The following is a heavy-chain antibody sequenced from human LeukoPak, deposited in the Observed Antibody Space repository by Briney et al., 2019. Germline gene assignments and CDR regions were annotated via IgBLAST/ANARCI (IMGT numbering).Heavy chain of an antibody. CDR2: IKSKTDGGTT. Sequence: GGSLRLSCAASGFTFSNAWMSWVRLAPGKGLEWVGRIKSKTDGGTTDYAAPVKGRFTISRDDSKNTLYLQMNSLKTEDTAVYYCTTDKVSGWNLGYWGQGTLVTVSS. CDR1: GFTFSNAW. V-gene: IGHV3-15*01. CDR3: TTDKVSGWNLGY. J-gene: IGHJ4*02. D-gene: IGHD6-19*01.